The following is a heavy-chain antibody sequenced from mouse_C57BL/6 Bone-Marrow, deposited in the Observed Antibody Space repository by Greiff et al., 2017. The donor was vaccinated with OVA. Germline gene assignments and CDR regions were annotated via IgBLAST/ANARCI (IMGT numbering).Heavy chain of an antibody. CDR2: INPYNGGT. J-gene: IGHJ1*03. Sequence: VQLQQSGPVLVKPGASVKMSCKASGYTFTDYYMNWVKQSHGKSLEWIGVINPYNGGTSYNQKFKGKATLTVDKSSSTAYMELNSLTSEDSAVYYCARLTTVVAFYWYFDVWGTGTTVTVSS. CDR1: GYTFTDYY. CDR3: ARLTTVVAFYWYFDV. V-gene: IGHV1-19*01. D-gene: IGHD1-1*01.